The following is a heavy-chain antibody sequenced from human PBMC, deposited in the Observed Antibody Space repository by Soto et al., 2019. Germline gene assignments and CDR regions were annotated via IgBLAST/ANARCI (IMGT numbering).Heavy chain of an antibody. CDR3: AKADGEQWLVPHLDN. CDR2: ISCCGGST. D-gene: IGHD6-19*01. J-gene: IGHJ4*02. Sequence: EVQLLESGGGVVQPGGSLRLSCVASGFNFKKFAMAWVRQAPGEGLEWVSGISCCGGSTSYAESVKGRFSIARDDSKNTLSLQMNSLRVEDTAKYYCAKADGEQWLVPHLDNWGQGTLVTVS. V-gene: IGHV3-23*01. CDR1: GFNFKKFA.